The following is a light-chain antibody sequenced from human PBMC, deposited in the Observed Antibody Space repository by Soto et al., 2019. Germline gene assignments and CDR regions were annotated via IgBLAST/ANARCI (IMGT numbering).Light chain of an antibody. CDR1: QSVSSSY. J-gene: IGKJ2*01. Sequence: EIVLTQSPGTLSLSPGERATLSCRASQSVSSSYLAWYQQKPGQAPRLLIYGASSRATGIPDRFSGSGSGTDFTLTISRLEPDEFAVYYCQQYGSSPLYTFGQGTKLEIK. V-gene: IGKV3-20*01. CDR3: QQYGSSPLYT. CDR2: GAS.